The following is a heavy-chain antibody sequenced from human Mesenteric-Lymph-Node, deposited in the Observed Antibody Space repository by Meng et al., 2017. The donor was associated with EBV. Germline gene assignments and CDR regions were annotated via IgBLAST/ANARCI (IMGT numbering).Heavy chain of an antibody. CDR3: ARDHFGIAVAGTVPIDY. CDR1: GYTFTSYA. CDR2: INAGNGDT. V-gene: IGHV1-3*01. J-gene: IGHJ4*02. Sequence: VQLWQSGAGVKKPGASVKVSCKASGYTFTSYAIHWVRQAPGQRLEWMGRINAGNGDTKYSQKFQDRVTITRDTSASTAYMELSSLRSEDTAVYYCARDHFGIAVAGTVPIDYWGQGTLVTVSS. D-gene: IGHD6-19*01.